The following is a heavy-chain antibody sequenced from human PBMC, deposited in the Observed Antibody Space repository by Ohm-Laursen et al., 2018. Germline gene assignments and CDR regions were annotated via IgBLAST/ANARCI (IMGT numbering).Heavy chain of an antibody. CDR3: ARGLFGVGYGMDV. CDR1: GYTFTGYY. Sequence: VSSVKVSCNASGYTFTGYYMHWVRQAPGQGLEWMGWINPNSGGTNYAQKFQGKVTMTRDTSISTAYMELSRLRSDDTAVYYCARGLFGVGYGMDVWGQGTTVTVSS. V-gene: IGHV1-2*02. CDR2: INPNSGGT. J-gene: IGHJ6*02. D-gene: IGHD3-3*01.